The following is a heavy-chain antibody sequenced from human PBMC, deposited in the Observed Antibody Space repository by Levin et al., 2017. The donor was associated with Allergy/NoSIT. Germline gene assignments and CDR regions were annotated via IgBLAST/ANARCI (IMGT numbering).Heavy chain of an antibody. Sequence: ASVKVSCKASGYSFSSYGISWVRQAPGQGLEWMGWINSYNGNTNYAQKVQGRLTMTTDTSTSTDSMELRSLGSDDTAVYYCARAREFSSGWYEDLEYWGQGTLVTVSS. CDR1: GYSFSSYG. D-gene: IGHD6-19*01. CDR3: ARAREFSSGWYEDLEY. J-gene: IGHJ4*02. CDR2: INSYNGNT. V-gene: IGHV1-18*01.